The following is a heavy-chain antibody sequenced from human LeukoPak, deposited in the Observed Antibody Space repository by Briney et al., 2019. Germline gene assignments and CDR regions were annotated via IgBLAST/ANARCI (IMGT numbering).Heavy chain of an antibody. CDR3: AREVYYYDSSGLLDY. CDR2: ISSSSYI. D-gene: IGHD3-22*01. V-gene: IGHV3-21*01. CDR1: GFTFSSYS. Sequence: GGSLRLSCAASGFTFSSYSMNWVRQAPGKGLEWVSSISSSSYIYYADSVKGRFTISRDNAKNSLYLQMNSLRAEDTAVYYCAREVYYYDSSGLLDYWGQGTLVTVSS. J-gene: IGHJ4*02.